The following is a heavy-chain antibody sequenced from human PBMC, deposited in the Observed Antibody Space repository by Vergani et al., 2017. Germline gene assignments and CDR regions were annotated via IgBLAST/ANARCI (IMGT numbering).Heavy chain of an antibody. V-gene: IGHV3-11*01. J-gene: IGHJ3*02. Sequence: QEQLVESGGGLVKPGGSLRLSCEASGCTFNAYHMSWVRQAPGKGLECVSYISVSGTSIHYADSVKGRFTISRDNAKSSLSLQMHSLTAEDTAVYFCARVGTWAFDIWGQGTVVTVSS. CDR2: ISVSGTSI. CDR1: GCTFNAYH. CDR3: ARVGTWAFDI. D-gene: IGHD1-14*01.